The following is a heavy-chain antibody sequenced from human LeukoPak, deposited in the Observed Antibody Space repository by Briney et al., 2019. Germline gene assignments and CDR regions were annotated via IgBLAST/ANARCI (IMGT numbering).Heavy chain of an antibody. CDR1: GFTFSTYA. D-gene: IGHD6-13*01. CDR2: ISLSGGNT. CDR3: AKGGAADAGYYAMDV. V-gene: IGHV3-23*01. Sequence: GGSLRLSCAASGFTFSTYAMSWVRQAPGKGLEGVAAISLSGGNTYYADSVKGRFTTSRDNSKNTLYLQMSSLRADDTAVYYCAKGGAADAGYYAMDVWGQGTTVTVPS. J-gene: IGHJ6*02.